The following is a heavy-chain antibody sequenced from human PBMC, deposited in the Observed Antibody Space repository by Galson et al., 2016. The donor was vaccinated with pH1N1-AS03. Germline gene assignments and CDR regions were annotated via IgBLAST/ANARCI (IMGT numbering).Heavy chain of an antibody. CDR2: ISSGGDYI. Sequence: SLRLSCAASAFTFSTYSMNWVRQAPGKGLEWVSFISSGGDYIYSSDSLKGRFTISRDNAKNSLYLQMNSLRAEDTAVYYCARDRPRYCSGTSCYVRYFDYWGQGTLVTVSS. V-gene: IGHV3-21*01. CDR3: ARDRPRYCSGTSCYVRYFDY. D-gene: IGHD2-2*01. CDR1: AFTFSTYS. J-gene: IGHJ4*02.